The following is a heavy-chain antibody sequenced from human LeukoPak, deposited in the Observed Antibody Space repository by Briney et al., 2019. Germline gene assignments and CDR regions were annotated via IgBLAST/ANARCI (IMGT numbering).Heavy chain of an antibody. Sequence: GGSLRLSCAASGFTFSSYWMSWVRQAPGKGLEWVANIKQDGSEKYYVDSVKGRFTISRDNAKNSLYLQMNSLRAEDTAVYYCARGLYSNYYHYYMDVWGKGTTVTVSS. J-gene: IGHJ6*03. D-gene: IGHD4-11*01. V-gene: IGHV3-7*01. CDR3: ARGLYSNYYHYYMDV. CDR1: GFTFSSYW. CDR2: IKQDGSEK.